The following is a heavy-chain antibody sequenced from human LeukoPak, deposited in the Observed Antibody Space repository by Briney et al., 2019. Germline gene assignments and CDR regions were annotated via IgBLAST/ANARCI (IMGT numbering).Heavy chain of an antibody. CDR1: GYNLTTYW. CDR2: IDPSDSYT. D-gene: IGHD6-19*01. J-gene: IGHJ4*02. CDR3: ARLKYSTGAIDY. Sequence: GESLRISCKGSGYNLTTYWISWVRQMPGKGLEWMGRIDPSDSYTNYSPSFQGHVTISADKSISAAYLQWSSLKASDSAMYYCARLKYSTGAIDYWGQGTLVTVSS. V-gene: IGHV5-10-1*01.